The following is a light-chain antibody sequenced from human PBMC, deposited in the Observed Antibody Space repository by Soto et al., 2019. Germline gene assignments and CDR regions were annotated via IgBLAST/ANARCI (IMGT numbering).Light chain of an antibody. V-gene: IGLV1-40*01. CDR3: QSYDSSLSGCV. J-gene: IGLJ3*02. CDR2: GNS. CDR1: SSNIGAGYV. Sequence: QSVLTQPPSVSGAPGQRVTISCTGSSSNIGAGYVVHWYQQLPGTAPKLLIYGNSNRPSGVPDRFSGSKSGTSASLAITGLQADDEADYYCQSYDSSLSGCVFGGGTKLTVL.